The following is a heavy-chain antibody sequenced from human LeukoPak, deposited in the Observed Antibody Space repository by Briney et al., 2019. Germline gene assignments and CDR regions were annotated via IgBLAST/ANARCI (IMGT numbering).Heavy chain of an antibody. J-gene: IGHJ4*02. CDR1: GGSLNSYY. CDR3: ARTMTTVTTHFDY. D-gene: IGHD4-17*01. Sequence: PSETLSLTCSVSGGSLNSYYWTWIRQPAGRGLEWIGRIYSSGSTNYNPSLKSRVTMSVDTSKNQFSLKLSSVTAADTAVYYCARTMTTVTTHFDYWGQGTLVTVSS. V-gene: IGHV4-4*07. CDR2: IYSSGST.